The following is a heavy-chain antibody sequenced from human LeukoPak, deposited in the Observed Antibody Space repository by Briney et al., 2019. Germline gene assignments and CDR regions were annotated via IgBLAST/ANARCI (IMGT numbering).Heavy chain of an antibody. Sequence: SGGSLRLSCAASGFIFSIYAMHWVRQAPGKGLEYVSAISSNGGSTYYANSVKGRFTISRDNSKNTLYLQMGSLRAEDMAVYYCARGHFDWLPYDYWGQGTLVTVSS. CDR2: ISSNGGST. D-gene: IGHD3-9*01. CDR1: GFIFSIYA. J-gene: IGHJ4*02. V-gene: IGHV3-64*01. CDR3: ARGHFDWLPYDY.